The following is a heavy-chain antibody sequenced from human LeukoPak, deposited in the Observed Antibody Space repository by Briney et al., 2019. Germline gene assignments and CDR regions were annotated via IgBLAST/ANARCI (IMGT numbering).Heavy chain of an antibody. V-gene: IGHV3-23*01. CDR3: AKTLSYSSGWVY. J-gene: IGHJ4*02. D-gene: IGHD6-19*01. Sequence: PGASLRLSCAASGFTFSSYAMTWVRQAPGKGLEWVSAISGSGASTYYADSVKGRFTISRDNSKNTLYLQMNSLRAEDAALYYCAKTLSYSSGWVYWGQGTLVTVSS. CDR1: GFTFSSYA. CDR2: ISGSGAST.